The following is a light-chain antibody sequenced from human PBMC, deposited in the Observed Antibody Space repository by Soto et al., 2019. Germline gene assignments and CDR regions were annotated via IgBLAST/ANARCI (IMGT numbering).Light chain of an antibody. CDR1: QSVSTY. CDR3: QQRDTWPLT. V-gene: IGKV3-11*01. J-gene: IGKJ3*01. CDR2: DAS. Sequence: EIVLTQYPATLSLSPGARATLSCRASQSVSTYLAWYQQRPGQAPRLLIYDASNRATGIPARFRGSGSGTDFTLTISGLEPEDFAVYYCQQRDTWPLTFGPGTKVEIK.